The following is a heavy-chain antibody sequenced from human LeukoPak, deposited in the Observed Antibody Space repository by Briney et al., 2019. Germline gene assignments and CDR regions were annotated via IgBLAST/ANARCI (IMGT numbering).Heavy chain of an antibody. Sequence: PGGSLRLSCAASGFTVSSNYMSWVRQAPGKGLEWVSVIYSGGSTYYADSVEGRFTISRDNSKNTLYLQMNSLRAEDTAVYYCARDVPYSSSSVDYWGQGTLVTVSS. D-gene: IGHD6-6*01. J-gene: IGHJ4*02. V-gene: IGHV3-66*02. CDR1: GFTVSSNY. CDR2: IYSGGST. CDR3: ARDVPYSSSSVDY.